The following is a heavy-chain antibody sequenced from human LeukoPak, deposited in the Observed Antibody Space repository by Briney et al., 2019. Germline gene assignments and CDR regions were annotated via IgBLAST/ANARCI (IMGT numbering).Heavy chain of an antibody. CDR1: GFTFSNYI. Sequence: PGGSLRLSCAASGFTFSNYIMHWVRQAPGMGLDWVAVILENGSNQYYADSVKGRFTISRDNSKNTLFLQMNSLRSEDTAMYYCAKIYDSSGYYYEGVDYWGQGTLVTVSS. V-gene: IGHV3-30*04. CDR3: AKIYDSSGYYYEGVDY. D-gene: IGHD3-22*01. CDR2: ILENGSNQ. J-gene: IGHJ4*02.